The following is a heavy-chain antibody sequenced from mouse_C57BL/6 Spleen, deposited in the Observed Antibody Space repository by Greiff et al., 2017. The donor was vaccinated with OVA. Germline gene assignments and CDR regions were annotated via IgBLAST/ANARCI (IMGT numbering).Heavy chain of an antibody. V-gene: IGHV1S81*02. CDR3: AIYYDYWFAY. CDR1: GYTFTSYW. D-gene: IGHD2-4*01. Sequence: VKLQQPGADLVKPGASVKLSCKASGYTFTSYWMHWVKQRPGPGLEWIGEINPSNGRTNYNEKFKSKATLTVDKSSSPAYMQLSSLTSEDSAVYYCAIYYDYWFAYWGQGTLVTVSA. CDR2: INPSNGRT. J-gene: IGHJ3*01.